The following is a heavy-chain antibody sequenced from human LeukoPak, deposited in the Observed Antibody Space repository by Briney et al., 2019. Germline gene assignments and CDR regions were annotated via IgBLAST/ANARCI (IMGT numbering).Heavy chain of an antibody. V-gene: IGHV3-15*01. CDR3: TRELWCSSTTCRAAFRL. CDR1: GFTFNYDW. D-gene: IGHD2-2*01. J-gene: IGHJ1*01. Sequence: KPGESLRLSCAASGFTFNYDWMTWVRQAPGKGLEWVGRIKSKTDGGATDYAAPVKGRFTLSRDDSKNMVYLQMNSLKTEDTAVYYCTRELWCSSTTCRAAFRLWGQGTLVTVSS. CDR2: IKSKTDGGAT.